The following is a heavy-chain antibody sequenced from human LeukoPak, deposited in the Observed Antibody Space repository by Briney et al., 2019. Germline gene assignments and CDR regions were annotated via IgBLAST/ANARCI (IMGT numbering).Heavy chain of an antibody. V-gene: IGHV1-18*01. Sequence: GASVKVSCKASGYTFTSYGISSVRQAPGQGLEWMGWISAYNGNTNYAQKLQGRVTMTTDTSTSTAYMELRSLRSDDTAGYYCARDRGAVGNDYGDYGALRDYWGQGTLVTVSS. CDR1: GYTFTSYG. J-gene: IGHJ4*02. D-gene: IGHD4-17*01. CDR3: ARDRGAVGNDYGDYGALRDY. CDR2: ISAYNGNT.